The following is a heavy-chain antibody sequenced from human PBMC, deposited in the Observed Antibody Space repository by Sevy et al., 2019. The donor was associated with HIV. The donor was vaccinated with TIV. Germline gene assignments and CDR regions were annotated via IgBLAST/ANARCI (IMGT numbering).Heavy chain of an antibody. CDR2: ISGSGGGT. CDR3: AKDPTAVAGKAFFDY. J-gene: IGHJ4*02. D-gene: IGHD6-19*01. CDR1: GFTFSSYA. Sequence: GGSLRLSCAASGFTFSSYAMSWVRQAPGKGLEWVSAISGSGGGTYYADSVKGGFTISRDNSKNTLYLQMNSLGAEDTAVYYCAKDPTAVAGKAFFDYWGQGTLVTVSS. V-gene: IGHV3-23*01.